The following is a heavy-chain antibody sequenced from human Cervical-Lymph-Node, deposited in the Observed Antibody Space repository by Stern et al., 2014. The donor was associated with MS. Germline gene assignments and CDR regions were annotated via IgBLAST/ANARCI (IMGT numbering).Heavy chain of an antibody. J-gene: IGHJ3*02. Sequence: EMQLVESGAEVKKPGESLKISCKGSGYSFTSYWIGWVRQMPGKGLEGMGVIYPGDSDTRYSPSFQGQVTISADKSISTAYLQWSSLKASDTAMYYCARPWGFGELRDAFDIWGQGTMVTVSS. D-gene: IGHD3-10*01. CDR2: IYPGDSDT. CDR3: ARPWGFGELRDAFDI. V-gene: IGHV5-51*01. CDR1: GYSFTSYW.